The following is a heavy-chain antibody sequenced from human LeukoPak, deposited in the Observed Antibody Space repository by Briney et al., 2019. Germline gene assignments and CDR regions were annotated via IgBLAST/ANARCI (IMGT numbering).Heavy chain of an antibody. V-gene: IGHV3-30*18. D-gene: IGHD3-10*01. CDR3: AKGLWFGEFRDLGY. CDR1: GFTFSSYG. Sequence: GGSLRLFCAASGFTFSSYGMHWVRQAPGKGLEWVAVISYDGSNKYYADSVKGRFTISRDNSKNTLYLQMNSLRAEDTAVYYCAKGLWFGEFRDLGYWGQGTLVTVSS. J-gene: IGHJ4*02. CDR2: ISYDGSNK.